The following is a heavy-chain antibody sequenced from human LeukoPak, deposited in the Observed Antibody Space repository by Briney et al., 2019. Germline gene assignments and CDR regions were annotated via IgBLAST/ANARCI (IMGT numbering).Heavy chain of an antibody. CDR1: GYTFTSYD. D-gene: IGHD3-22*01. J-gene: IGHJ4*02. CDR3: ARATYYYDSSGPARLDY. Sequence: ASVKVSCKASGYTFTSYDINWVRQATGQGLEWMGWMNPNSGNTGYAQKFQGRVTITRNTSISTAYMELSSLRSDDTAVYYCARATYYYDSSGPARLDYWGQGTLVTVSS. CDR2: MNPNSGNT. V-gene: IGHV1-8*03.